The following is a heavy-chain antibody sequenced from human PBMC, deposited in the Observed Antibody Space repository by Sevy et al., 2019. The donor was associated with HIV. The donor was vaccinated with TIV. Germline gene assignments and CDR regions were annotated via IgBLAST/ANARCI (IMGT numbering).Heavy chain of an antibody. CDR3: AKDHYDYRTGYYGYYGMDV. D-gene: IGHD3-3*01. CDR1: GFRFSDYG. CDR2: IRFDGSMK. V-gene: IGHV3-30*02. J-gene: IGHJ6*02. Sequence: LSLTCAASGFRFSDYGMHWVRQAPGKGLEWVSLIRFDGSMKYIADSVKGRFTISRDKVKDTLYLQMNSLRPEDTVVYYCAKDHYDYRTGYYGYYGMDVWGQGTTVTVSS.